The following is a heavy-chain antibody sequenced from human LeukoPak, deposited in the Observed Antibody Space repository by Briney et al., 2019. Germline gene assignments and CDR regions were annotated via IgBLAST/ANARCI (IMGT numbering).Heavy chain of an antibody. CDR2: TSGSGGST. Sequence: GGSLRLSCAASGFTFSSYAMSWVRQAPGKGLEWVSATSGSGGSTYYADSVKGRFTISRDNAKNSLYLQMNSLRAEDTAVYYCARPLAVARYDAFDIWGQGTMVTVSS. V-gene: IGHV3-23*01. J-gene: IGHJ3*02. CDR1: GFTFSSYA. D-gene: IGHD6-19*01. CDR3: ARPLAVARYDAFDI.